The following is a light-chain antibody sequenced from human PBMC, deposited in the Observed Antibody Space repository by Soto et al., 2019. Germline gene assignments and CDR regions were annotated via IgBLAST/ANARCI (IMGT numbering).Light chain of an antibody. CDR1: QDINTY. CDR3: PQSQSYPIT. CDR2: AAS. V-gene: IGKV1-9*01. J-gene: IGKJ5*01. Sequence: DIQLTQSPSFLSASVGDRVTITCRASQDINTYLAWYQQKPGKAPKLLIFAASTLQNGVPSRFSSSGSGTVFTVTFASPHPEDFASYYCPQSQSYPITFGQGTRLEIK.